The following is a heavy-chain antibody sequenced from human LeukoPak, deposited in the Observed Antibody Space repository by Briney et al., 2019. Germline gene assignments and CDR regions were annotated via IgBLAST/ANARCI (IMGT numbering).Heavy chain of an antibody. D-gene: IGHD3-10*01. Sequence: ASVKVSCKASGYTFTSYDINWVRQATGQGLEWMGWMNPNSGNTGYAQKFQGRVTMTRNTSISTAYMELSSLRSEDTAVYYCARGVGGSGSYYTYYYYYYGMDVWGQGTTVTVSS. J-gene: IGHJ6*02. V-gene: IGHV1-8*01. CDR3: ARGVGGSGSYYTYYYYYYGMDV. CDR2: MNPNSGNT. CDR1: GYTFTSYD.